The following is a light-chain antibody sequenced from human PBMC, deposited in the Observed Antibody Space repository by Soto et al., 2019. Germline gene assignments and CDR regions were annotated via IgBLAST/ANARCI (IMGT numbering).Light chain of an antibody. V-gene: IGKV3-20*01. CDR3: QQFDNSLWT. CDR1: RSVSTNN. CDR2: GAS. J-gene: IGKJ1*01. Sequence: EIVLTQSPGTLSLSPGDRATLSCRASRSVSTNNFAWYQQRPGQAPRLLIYGASSRATGIPDRFSGSGSGTDFTLTISRLEPEDFAVYYCQQFDNSLWTFGQGTKV.